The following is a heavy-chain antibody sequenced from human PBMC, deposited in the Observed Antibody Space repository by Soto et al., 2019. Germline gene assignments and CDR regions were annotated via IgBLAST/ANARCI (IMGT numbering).Heavy chain of an antibody. V-gene: IGHV4-59*01. CDR3: ARGCYRYSSTSSGVGGFDY. Sequence: PSETLSLTCTVSGASISSSSWSWIWQPQGQGLGWIGYICLSGTTNYNPSLNSRVTISVDMSKNQFYLNLSSLTTADTAVYFCARGCYRYSSTSSGVGGFDYWGQGTLVTVSS. CDR1: GASISSSS. D-gene: IGHD6-6*01. J-gene: IGHJ4*02. CDR2: ICLSGTT.